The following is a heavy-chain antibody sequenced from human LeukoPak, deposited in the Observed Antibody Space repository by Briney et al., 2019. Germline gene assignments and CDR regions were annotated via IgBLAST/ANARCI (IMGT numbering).Heavy chain of an antibody. D-gene: IGHD4-17*01. J-gene: IGHJ3*02. V-gene: IGHV3-48*03. CDR1: GFTFSSYE. CDR3: AGETVTIRGTDGFDI. CDR2: ISSRGTTI. Sequence: PGGSLRLSCAVSGFTFSSYEMNWVRQAPGKGLEWVSYISSRGTTIYYVDSVKGRFTISRDNAKNSLYLQMNSLRAEDTAVYYCAGETVTIRGTDGFDIWGQGTMVTVFS.